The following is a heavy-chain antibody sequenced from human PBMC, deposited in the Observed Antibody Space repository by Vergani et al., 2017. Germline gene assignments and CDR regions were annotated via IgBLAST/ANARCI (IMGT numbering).Heavy chain of an antibody. CDR1: GFPFSSYI. Sequence: EVRLVESGGGLVKPGGSLSLSCAASGFPFSSYIMNWVRQAPGKGLEWVSSISSSSSYIYYADSVKGRFTIARDNAKNSLYLQMNSLRAEDTAVYYCARDQGVLLWFGESHDAFDIWGQGTMVTVSS. V-gene: IGHV3-21*01. CDR3: ARDQGVLLWFGESHDAFDI. J-gene: IGHJ3*02. D-gene: IGHD3-10*01. CDR2: ISSSSSYI.